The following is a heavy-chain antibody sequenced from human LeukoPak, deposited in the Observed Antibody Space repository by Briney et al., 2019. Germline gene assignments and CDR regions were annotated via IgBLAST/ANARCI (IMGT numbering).Heavy chain of an antibody. CDR3: ARDKPHYGMDV. J-gene: IGHJ6*02. CDR2: VRYSGST. Sequence: SETLSLTCSVSGGSISTYYWSWIRQFPAKGLEWIGYVRYSGSTEYKPSLKSQVSISVDTSNNQFSLKLSSVTAADTAVYYCARDKPHYGMDVWGQGTTVTVSS. V-gene: IGHV4-59*12. CDR1: GGSISTYY.